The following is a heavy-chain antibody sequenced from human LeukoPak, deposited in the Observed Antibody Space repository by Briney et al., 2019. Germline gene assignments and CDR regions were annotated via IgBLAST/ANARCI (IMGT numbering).Heavy chain of an antibody. CDR1: GFTFDDYA. CDR2: ISWNSGSI. V-gene: IGHV3-9*01. J-gene: IGHJ6*02. D-gene: IGHD3-10*01. Sequence: GRSLRLSCAASGFTFDDYAMHWVRQAPGKGLEWVSGISWNSGSISYADSGKGRFTISRDNAKNSLYLQMNSLRAEDTALYYCAKDISGGGSGSYRDGMDVWGQGTTVTVSS. CDR3: AKDISGGGSGSYRDGMDV.